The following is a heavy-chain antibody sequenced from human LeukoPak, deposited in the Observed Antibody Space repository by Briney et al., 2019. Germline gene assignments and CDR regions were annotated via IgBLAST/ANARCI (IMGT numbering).Heavy chain of an antibody. Sequence: SETLSLTCAVYGGSFSGYYWSWIRQPPGKGLEWIGEINHSGSTNYNPSLKSRVTISVDTSKNQFSLKLSSVTAADTAVYYCARAPGITMVRGVITRGDFDYWGQGTLVTVSS. V-gene: IGHV4-34*01. CDR2: INHSGST. D-gene: IGHD3-10*01. CDR1: GGSFSGYY. CDR3: ARAPGITMVRGVITRGDFDY. J-gene: IGHJ4*02.